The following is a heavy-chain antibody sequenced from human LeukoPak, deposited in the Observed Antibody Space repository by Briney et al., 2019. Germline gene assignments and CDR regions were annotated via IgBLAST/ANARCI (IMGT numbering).Heavy chain of an antibody. D-gene: IGHD3-10*01. CDR3: ARDRGSGSYEGYYFDY. CDR2: IWFDGSKR. V-gene: IGHV3-33*01. Sequence: GGSLRLSCAASTFTFSSYGMHWVRQAPGKGLEWVAIIWFDGSKRYYADSVKGRFTISRDNSKNTLYLQINSLRAEDTAVYYCARDRGSGSYEGYYFDYRGQGTLVTVSS. J-gene: IGHJ4*02. CDR1: TFTFSSYG.